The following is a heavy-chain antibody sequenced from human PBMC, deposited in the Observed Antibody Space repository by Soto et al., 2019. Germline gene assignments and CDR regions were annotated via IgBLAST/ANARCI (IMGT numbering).Heavy chain of an antibody. J-gene: IGHJ4*02. Sequence: EVQLAESGGGLVQRGGSLRLSCVASGFTFYNYWMSWVRQTPGKGLEWVANMNPDGRELDYVGSVKGRFTISRDNAKNSLYLQMNSLSVGDTAVYYCVRDRGFSSFDYWGQGTPVTVS. CDR3: VRDRGFSSFDY. V-gene: IGHV3-7*03. CDR1: GFTFYNYW. CDR2: MNPDGREL.